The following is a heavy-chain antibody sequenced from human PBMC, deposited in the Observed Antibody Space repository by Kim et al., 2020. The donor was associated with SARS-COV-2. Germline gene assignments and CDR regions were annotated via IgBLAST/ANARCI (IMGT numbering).Heavy chain of an antibody. Sequence: GGSLRLSCAASGFTFHTYIMQWVRQAPGKGLDWVAVISPDGSQSHYADSVRGRFTISRDNSKNTLFLQMNRLRTEDTALYFCARVGDAWGQGALVTVSS. V-gene: IGHV3-30*03. J-gene: IGHJ5*02. CDR3: ARVGDA. CDR2: ISPDGSQS. D-gene: IGHD3-10*01. CDR1: GFTFHTYI.